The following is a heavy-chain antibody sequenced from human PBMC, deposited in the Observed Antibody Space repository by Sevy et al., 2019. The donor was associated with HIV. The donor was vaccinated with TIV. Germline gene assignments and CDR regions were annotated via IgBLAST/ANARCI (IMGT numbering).Heavy chain of an antibody. Sequence: GGSLRLSCAASGFSFGDYNMNWVRQAPGKGLEWVSFISSGSGYIYYADSMKGRFTISRDNAKNSLYLQLNSLRAEDTAVYYCARDKTILEGRYGMDVWGQGTTVTVSS. J-gene: IGHJ6*02. D-gene: IGHD3-3*01. CDR2: ISSGSGYI. CDR1: GFSFGDYN. V-gene: IGHV3-21*01. CDR3: ARDKTILEGRYGMDV.